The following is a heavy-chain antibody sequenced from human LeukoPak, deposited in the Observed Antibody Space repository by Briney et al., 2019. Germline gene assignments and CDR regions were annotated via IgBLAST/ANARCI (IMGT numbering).Heavy chain of an antibody. J-gene: IGHJ4*02. CDR2: ISSSSSTI. CDR1: GFTFSSYS. CDR3: ARDRGWRLLDY. V-gene: IGHV3-48*01. Sequence: GGSLRLSCAASGFTFSSYSMNWVRQAPGKGLEWVSYISSSSSTIYYADSVKGRFTISRDNAKNSLYLQMNSLRVEDTAVYYCARDRGWRLLDYWGQGTLVTVSS. D-gene: IGHD6-25*01.